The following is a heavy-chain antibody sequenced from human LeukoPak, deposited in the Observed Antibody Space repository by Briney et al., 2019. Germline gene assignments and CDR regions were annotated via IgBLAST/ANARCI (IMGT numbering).Heavy chain of an antibody. Sequence: GGSLRLSCAASGFSVSSIYMSWVRQAPGKGLEWVSVIYSGGSTYYADSVKGRFTISRDNSKNTLYLQMSSLRAEDTAVYYCARSVYGVAFDIWGQGTMVTVSS. CDR1: GFSVSSIY. J-gene: IGHJ3*02. CDR2: IYSGGST. D-gene: IGHD5/OR15-5a*01. V-gene: IGHV3-53*01. CDR3: ARSVYGVAFDI.